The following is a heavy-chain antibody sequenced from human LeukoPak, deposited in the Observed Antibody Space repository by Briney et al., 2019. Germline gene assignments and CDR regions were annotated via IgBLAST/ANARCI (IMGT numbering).Heavy chain of an antibody. Sequence: ASVEVSCKASGYTFTSYGISWVRQAPGQGLEWMGWISAYNGNTNYAQKLQGRVTMTTDTSTSTAYMELRSLRSDDTAVYYCARVLSDSSGYYSYYFDYWGQGTLVTVSS. CDR2: ISAYNGNT. V-gene: IGHV1-18*01. D-gene: IGHD3-22*01. J-gene: IGHJ4*02. CDR3: ARVLSDSSGYYSYYFDY. CDR1: GYTFTSYG.